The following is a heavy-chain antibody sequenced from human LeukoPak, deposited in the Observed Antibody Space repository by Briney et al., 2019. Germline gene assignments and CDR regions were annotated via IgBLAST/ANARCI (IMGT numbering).Heavy chain of an antibody. V-gene: IGHV4-39*07. CDR2: IYYSGST. Sequence: PSETLSLTCTVSGGSISSTSCYWGWIRQPPGKGLEWIGGIYYSGSTYYNPSLKSRVTISVDTSKNQFSLKLSSVTAADTALYYCARDSGNNWFDPWGQGTLVTVSS. CDR3: ARDSGNNWFDP. CDR1: GGSISSTSCY. D-gene: IGHD6-25*01. J-gene: IGHJ5*02.